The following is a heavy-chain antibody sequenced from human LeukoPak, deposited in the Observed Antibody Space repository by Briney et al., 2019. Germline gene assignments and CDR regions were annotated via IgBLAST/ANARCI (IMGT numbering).Heavy chain of an antibody. CDR3: AGNYYDSSGYGDY. CDR1: GFTFSSYW. V-gene: IGHV3-23*01. D-gene: IGHD3-22*01. CDR2: ISGSGGST. Sequence: GGSLRLSCAASGFTFSSYWMSWVRQAPGKGLEWVSAISGSGGSTYYADSVKGRFTISRDNSKNTLYLQMNSLRAEDTAVYYCAGNYYDSSGYGDYWGQGTLVTVSS. J-gene: IGHJ4*02.